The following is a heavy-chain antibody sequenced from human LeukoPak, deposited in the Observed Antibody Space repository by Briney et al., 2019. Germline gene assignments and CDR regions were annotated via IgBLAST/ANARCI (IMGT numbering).Heavy chain of an antibody. CDR3: ARGRDGYNWIDY. V-gene: IGHV3-48*03. J-gene: IGHJ4*02. Sequence: GGSLRLSCAASGFTFSSYEMDWVRQAPGKGLEWVSYITSSGSTIYYADSVKGRFTISRDNGKNLVSLQMNSLRAEDTAVYYCARGRDGYNWIDYWGQGTLVTVSS. CDR2: ITSSGSTI. D-gene: IGHD5-24*01. CDR1: GFTFSSYE.